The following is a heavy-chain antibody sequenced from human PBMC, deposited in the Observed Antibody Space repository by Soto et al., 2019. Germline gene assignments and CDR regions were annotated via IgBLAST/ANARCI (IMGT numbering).Heavy chain of an antibody. Sequence: QVQLVQSGAEVKKPGSSVKVSCKASGGTFSSYTISWVRQAPGQGLEWMGRIIPILGIANYAQKFQGRVTTTADKSTSTAYMELSSLRSEDTAVYYCASAHLGELSLYPTTDYYGMDVWGQGTTVTVSS. J-gene: IGHJ6*02. D-gene: IGHD3-16*02. CDR2: IIPILGIA. CDR3: ASAHLGELSLYPTTDYYGMDV. V-gene: IGHV1-69*02. CDR1: GGTFSSYT.